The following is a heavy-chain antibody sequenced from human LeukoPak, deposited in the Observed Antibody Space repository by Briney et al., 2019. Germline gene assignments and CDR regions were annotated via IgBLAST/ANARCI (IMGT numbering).Heavy chain of an antibody. Sequence: PGRSLGLSCAASGFTFDDYAMHWVRQAPGKGLEWVSGISWNSGSIGYADSVKGRFTISRDNAKNSLYLQMNSLRAEDTALYYCAKGGYPIDYWGQGTLVTVSS. D-gene: IGHD6-13*01. CDR3: AKGGYPIDY. J-gene: IGHJ4*02. V-gene: IGHV3-9*01. CDR1: GFTFDDYA. CDR2: ISWNSGSI.